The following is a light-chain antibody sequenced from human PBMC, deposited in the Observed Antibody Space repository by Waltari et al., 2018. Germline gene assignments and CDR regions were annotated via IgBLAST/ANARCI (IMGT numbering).Light chain of an antibody. V-gene: IGLV1-40*01. J-gene: IGLJ2*01. CDR1: SSNFGSGYD. CDR2: HNT. Sequence: QSVLTQPPSGQRVTISCTGSSSNFGSGYDVHWYQQLPGTAPKLLIYHNTNRPSGVPDRFSGSKSGTSASLAITGLQAEDEADYYCQSYDSSLSDVVFGGGTKLTVL. CDR3: QSYDSSLSDVV.